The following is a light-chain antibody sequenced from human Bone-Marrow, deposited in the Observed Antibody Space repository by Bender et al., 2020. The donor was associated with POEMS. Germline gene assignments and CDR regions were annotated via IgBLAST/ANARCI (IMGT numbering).Light chain of an antibody. V-gene: IGLV2-14*02. CDR1: GSDVGTSNL. Sequence: QSALTQPASVSGSPGQSITISCTGTGSDVGTSNLVSWYQQHPDKAPKLMIYDVSNRPSGVSNRFSGSKSGNTASLTISGLQAEDEADYYCSTYTSSSSLVFGTGTKVTVL. CDR3: STYTSSSSLV. CDR2: DVS. J-gene: IGLJ1*01.